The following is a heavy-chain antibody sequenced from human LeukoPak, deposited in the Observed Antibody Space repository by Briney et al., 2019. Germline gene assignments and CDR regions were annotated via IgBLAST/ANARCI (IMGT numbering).Heavy chain of an antibody. D-gene: IGHD3-9*01. CDR1: GFTFSSYG. J-gene: IGHJ4*02. Sequence: GGSLRLSCAASGFTFSSYGMHWVRQAPPEELEWVAVIWYDGGNKYYADSVKGRFTISRDNSKNTLYLQMNSLRAEDTAVYYCAKEGGYYDILSNPYYFDYWGQGTLVTVSS. CDR2: IWYDGGNK. V-gene: IGHV3-33*06. CDR3: AKEGGYYDILSNPYYFDY.